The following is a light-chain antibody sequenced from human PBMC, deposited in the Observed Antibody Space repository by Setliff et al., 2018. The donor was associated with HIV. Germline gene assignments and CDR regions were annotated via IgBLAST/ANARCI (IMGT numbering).Light chain of an antibody. CDR2: GVS. V-gene: IGLV2-14*03. Sequence: QSALAQPASVSGSPGQSIAISCSGTSGDIGGFEYVSWYQHHPGKAPKLIIYGVSKRPSGVSPRFTGSKSGNTAYLTISGLRPEDEADYYCGSFASGYNMICGGGTK. CDR1: SGDIGGFEY. J-gene: IGLJ2*01. CDR3: GSFASGYNMI.